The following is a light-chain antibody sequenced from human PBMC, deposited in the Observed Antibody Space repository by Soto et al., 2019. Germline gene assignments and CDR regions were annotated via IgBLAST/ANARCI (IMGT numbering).Light chain of an antibody. CDR1: QSISNF. J-gene: IGKJ2*01. CDR3: QQSYNTPPYT. CDR2: GAS. V-gene: IGKV1-39*01. Sequence: DIQMTQSPSSLSASVGDRVTITCRASQSISNFLTWYQQKPGKAPNLLIYGASSLHSGVPSRFSGSGAWTDFTLTITSLQPEDFATYYCQQSYNTPPYTFGQGTRLEIK.